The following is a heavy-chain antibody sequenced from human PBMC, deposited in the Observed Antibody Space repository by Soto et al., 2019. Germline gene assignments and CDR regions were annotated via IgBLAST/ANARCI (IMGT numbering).Heavy chain of an antibody. CDR1: GFTFSSYA. CDR2: IGGSGGT. V-gene: IGHV3-23*01. CDR3: AKGQGWSYYYDS. Sequence: EVQLLASGGGLVQPGGSLRLSCAASGFTFSSYAMSWVRLAPGQGLEWFSSIGGSGGTYYADSVKGRFTLSRDNSKNMLYLHLNSLRAEDTAMYYCAKGQGWSYYYDSWGQGTLVTVSS. J-gene: IGHJ4*02. D-gene: IGHD2-15*01.